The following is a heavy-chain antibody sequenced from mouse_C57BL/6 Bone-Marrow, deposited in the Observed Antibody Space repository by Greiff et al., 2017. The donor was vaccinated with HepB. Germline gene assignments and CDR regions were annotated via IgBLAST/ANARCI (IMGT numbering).Heavy chain of an antibody. J-gene: IGHJ2*01. CDR3: ARGSLYYYGSRYFDY. V-gene: IGHV1-54*01. D-gene: IGHD1-1*01. Sequence: VQLQQSGAELVRPGTSVKVSCKASGYAFTNYLIEWVKQRPGQGLEWIGVINPGSGGTNYNEKFKGQATLTADKSSSTAYMQLSSLTSEDSAVYFCARGSLYYYGSRYFDYWGQGTTLTVSS. CDR1: GYAFTNYL. CDR2: INPGSGGT.